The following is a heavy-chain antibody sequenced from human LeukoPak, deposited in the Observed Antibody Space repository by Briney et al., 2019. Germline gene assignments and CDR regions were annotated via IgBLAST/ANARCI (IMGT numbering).Heavy chain of an antibody. V-gene: IGHV4-34*01. CDR2: INHSGST. CDR3: ARHPFSDGFDI. CDR1: GGSFSGYY. Sequence: PSETLSLTCAVYGGSFSGYYWSWIRQPPGKGLEWIGEINHSGSTNYNPSHKSRVTISVDTSKNQFSLKVNSVTAADTAVYYCARHPFSDGFDIWGQGTMVTVSS. J-gene: IGHJ3*02.